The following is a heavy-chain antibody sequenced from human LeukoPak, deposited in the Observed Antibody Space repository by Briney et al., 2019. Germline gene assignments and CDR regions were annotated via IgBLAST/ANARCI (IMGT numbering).Heavy chain of an antibody. J-gene: IGHJ6*02. V-gene: IGHV4-39*07. CDR3: ARDPSAWGSSDYYYYYGMDV. D-gene: IGHD3-16*01. CDR2: IYYSGST. CDR1: GGSISSSSYY. Sequence: PSETLSLTCTVSGGSISSSSYYWGWIRQPPGKGLEWIGSIYYSGSTYYNPSLKSRVTISVDTSKNQFSLKLSSVTAADTAVYYCARDPSAWGSSDYYYYYGMDVWGQGTTVTVSS.